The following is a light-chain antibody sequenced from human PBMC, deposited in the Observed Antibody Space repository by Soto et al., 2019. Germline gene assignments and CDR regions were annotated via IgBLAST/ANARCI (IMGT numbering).Light chain of an antibody. CDR3: GTWDNSLSGWV. V-gene: IGLV1-51*01. CDR2: GNN. J-gene: IGLJ3*02. CDR1: TSNIGNNY. Sequence: QSVLTQPPSVSAAPGQKVTISCSGSTSNIGNNYVSWYQQFPGTAPKLLIIGNNKRPSGIPDRFSGSRSGTSASLDITGLQTGDEADYYCGTWDNSLSGWVFGGGTKLTVL.